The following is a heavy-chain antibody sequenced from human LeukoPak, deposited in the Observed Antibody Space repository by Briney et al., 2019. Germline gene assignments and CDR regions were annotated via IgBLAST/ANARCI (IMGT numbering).Heavy chain of an antibody. J-gene: IGHJ4*02. CDR3: AREAGIAVATDY. CDR1: GYTFTGYY. D-gene: IGHD6-19*01. V-gene: IGHV1-2*02. Sequence: GASVKVSCKASGYTFTGYYMHWVRQAPGQGLEWMGWINPDSGGTNYAQKFQGRVTMTRDTSISTAYMELSRLRSDDTAVYYCAREAGIAVATDYWGQGTLVTVSS. CDR2: INPDSGGT.